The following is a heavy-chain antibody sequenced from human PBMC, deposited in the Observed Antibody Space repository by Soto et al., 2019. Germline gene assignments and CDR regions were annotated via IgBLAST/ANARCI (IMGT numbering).Heavy chain of an antibody. D-gene: IGHD4-4*01. J-gene: IGHJ6*02. CDR1: GGTFSSYA. V-gene: IGHV1-69*12. CDR3: ARALFSTTVTSDATYYYYGMDV. Sequence: QVQLVQSGAEVKKPGSSVKVSCKASGGTFSSYAISWVRQAPGQGLEWMGGIIPIFGTANYAQKFQGRVTITADESTSTAYMELSSLRSEDTAVYYCARALFSTTVTSDATYYYYGMDVWGQGTTVTVSS. CDR2: IIPIFGTA.